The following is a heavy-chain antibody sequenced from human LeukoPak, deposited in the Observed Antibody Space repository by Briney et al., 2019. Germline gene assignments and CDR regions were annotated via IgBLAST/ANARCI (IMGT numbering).Heavy chain of an antibody. CDR1: AFIFDNYA. Sequence: PGGSLRLSCAASAFIFDNYAMHWVRQAPGKGLEWVSLITWNGLSTYYADSVKGRFTIFRDNAKNSLYLQMNSLRAEDTAVYYCAELGITMIGGVWGKGTTVTISS. CDR3: AELGITMIGGV. CDR2: ITWNGLST. J-gene: IGHJ6*04. V-gene: IGHV3-43D*03. D-gene: IGHD3-10*02.